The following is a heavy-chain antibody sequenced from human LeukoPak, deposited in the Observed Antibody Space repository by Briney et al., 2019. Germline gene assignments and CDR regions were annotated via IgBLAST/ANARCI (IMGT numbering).Heavy chain of an antibody. V-gene: IGHV3-30*18. CDR2: ISFDGRNK. CDR3: AELGITMIGGV. CDR1: GFTFSSYG. J-gene: IGHJ6*04. D-gene: IGHD3-10*02. Sequence: GGSLRLSCAASGFTFSSYGMHWVRQAPGKGLEWVAVISFDGRNKYYADSVKGRFTISRDNSKNTLYVQMNSLRAEDTAVYYCAELGITMIGGVWGKGTTVTISS.